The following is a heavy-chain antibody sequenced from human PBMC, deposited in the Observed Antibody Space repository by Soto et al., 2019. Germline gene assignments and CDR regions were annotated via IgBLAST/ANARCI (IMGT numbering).Heavy chain of an antibody. V-gene: IGHV4-34*01. D-gene: IGHD3-22*01. CDR3: AGQSYESRGYYYAY. J-gene: IGHJ4*02. Sequence: SETLSLTCAVYGGSFSGYYWSWIRQPPGKGLEWIGEINHSGSTNYNPSLKSRVTISVDTSKNQLSLKLSSVTAADTAVYYCAGQSYESRGYYYAYWGQGTLVTVSS. CDR2: INHSGST. CDR1: GGSFSGYY.